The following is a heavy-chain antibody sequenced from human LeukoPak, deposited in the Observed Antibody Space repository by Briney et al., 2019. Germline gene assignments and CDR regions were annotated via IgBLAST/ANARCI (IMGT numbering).Heavy chain of an antibody. CDR1: GFTFNTYN. J-gene: IGHJ4*02. D-gene: IGHD3-10*01. V-gene: IGHV3-21*01. CDR2: ITSSSSYI. CDR3: AREYGSGSYYPN. Sequence: GGSLRLSCAASGFTFNTYNMNWVRQAPGKGLEWVSSITSSSSYIYYADSVKGRFTISRDNAKNSLYLQMNSLRAEDTAVYYCAREYGSGSYYPNWGQGTLVTVSS.